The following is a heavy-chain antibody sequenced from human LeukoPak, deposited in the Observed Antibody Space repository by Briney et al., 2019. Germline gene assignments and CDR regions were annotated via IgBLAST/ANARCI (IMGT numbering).Heavy chain of an antibody. J-gene: IGHJ6*03. CDR2: INHSGST. CDR3: ARSLYCSSTSCSHRLLGYYYYMDV. D-gene: IGHD2-2*01. V-gene: IGHV4-34*01. Sequence: SETLSLTCAVYGGSFSGYYWSWIRQPPGKGLEWIGEINHSGSTNYNPSLKSRVTISVDTSKNQFSLKLSSVTAADTAVYYCARSLYCSSTSCSHRLLGYYYYMDVWGKGTTVTVSS. CDR1: GGSFSGYY.